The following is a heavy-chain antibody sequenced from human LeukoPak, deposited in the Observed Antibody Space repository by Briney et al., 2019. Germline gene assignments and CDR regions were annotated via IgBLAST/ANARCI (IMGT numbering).Heavy chain of an antibody. J-gene: IGHJ4*02. CDR1: GGSFSGCY. D-gene: IGHD6-6*01. V-gene: IGHV4-34*01. CDR3: ATAGGISSRTFDY. CDR2: INHSGST. Sequence: SETLSLTCAVYGGSFSGCYWGWIRQPPGKGLEWIGEINHSGSTNYNPSLKSRVTISVDTSKNQFSLRLSSVTAADTAVYYCATAGGISSRTFDYWGQGTLVTVSS.